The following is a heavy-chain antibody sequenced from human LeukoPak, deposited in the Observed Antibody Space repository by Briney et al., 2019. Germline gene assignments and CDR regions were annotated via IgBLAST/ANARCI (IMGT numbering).Heavy chain of an antibody. V-gene: IGHV4-59*01. Sequence: SETLSLTCSVSGGSISSDYWGAIRQTPGKGLEWLGYIYYSGITNYNPSLKSRVTISVDTSKNQFSLKLSSVTAADTAVYYCARGRAARGAFDIWGQGTMVTVSS. CDR3: ARGRAARGAFDI. J-gene: IGHJ3*02. CDR2: IYYSGIT. D-gene: IGHD6-13*01. CDR1: GGSISSDY.